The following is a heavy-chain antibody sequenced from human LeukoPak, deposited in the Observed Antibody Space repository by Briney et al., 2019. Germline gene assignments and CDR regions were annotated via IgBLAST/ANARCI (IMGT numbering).Heavy chain of an antibody. Sequence: GGSLRLSCAASGFTFSSYWMSWVRQAPGKGLEWVANIKQDGSEKYYVDSVKGRFTISRDNAKNSLYLQMNSLRAEDTAVYYCARDIPLAGEEEGPNWFDHWGQGTLATVSS. CDR3: ARDIPLAGEEEGPNWFDH. D-gene: IGHD6-19*01. V-gene: IGHV3-7*03. CDR1: GFTFSSYW. J-gene: IGHJ5*02. CDR2: IKQDGSEK.